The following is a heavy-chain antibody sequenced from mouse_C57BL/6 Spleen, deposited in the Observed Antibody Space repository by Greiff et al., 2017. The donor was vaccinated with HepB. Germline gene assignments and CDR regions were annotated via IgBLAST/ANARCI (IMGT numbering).Heavy chain of an antibody. D-gene: IGHD2-4*01. Sequence: QVQLKESGPGLVQPSQSLSITCTVSGFSLTSYGVHWVRQSPGKGLEWLGVIWSGGSTDYNAAFISRLSISKDNSKSQVFFKMSSLQADDTAIYYCARTGGLRGTWFAYWGQGTLVTVSA. CDR1: GFSLTSYG. CDR3: ARTGGLRGTWFAY. V-gene: IGHV2-2*01. CDR2: IWSGGST. J-gene: IGHJ3*01.